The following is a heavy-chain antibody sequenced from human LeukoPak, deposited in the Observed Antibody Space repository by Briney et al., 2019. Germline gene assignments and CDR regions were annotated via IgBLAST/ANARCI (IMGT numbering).Heavy chain of an antibody. V-gene: IGHV3-23*01. CDR1: GFTFSSYA. D-gene: IGHD3-10*01. CDR2: ISGSGGST. CDR3: ASGGGSGGTHDY. J-gene: IGHJ4*02. Sequence: GGSLRLSCAASGFTFSSYAMSWVRQAPGKGLEWVSAISGSGGSTYYADSVKGRFTISRDNSKNTLYLQMNSLRAEDTAVYYCASGGGSGGTHDYWGQGTLVTASS.